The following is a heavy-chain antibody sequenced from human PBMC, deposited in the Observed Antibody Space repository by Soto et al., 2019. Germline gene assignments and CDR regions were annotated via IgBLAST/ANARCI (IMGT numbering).Heavy chain of an antibody. V-gene: IGHV1-46*01. D-gene: IGHD6-13*01. Sequence: QVQLVQSGAEVKKPGASVKVSCKASGYTFTSYYMHWVRQAPGQGLEWMGIINPRGGSTSYAQKFQGRVTMTRDTSTSTVYMELSSLRSEDTAVYYCARDHPYSSSRGPVPPFDYWGQGTLVTVSS. J-gene: IGHJ4*02. CDR1: GYTFTSYY. CDR3: ARDHPYSSSRGPVPPFDY. CDR2: INPRGGST.